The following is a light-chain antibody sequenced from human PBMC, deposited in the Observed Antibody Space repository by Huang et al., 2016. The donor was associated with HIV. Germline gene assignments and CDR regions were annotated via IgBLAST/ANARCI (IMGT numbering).Light chain of an antibody. J-gene: IGKJ2*01. CDR2: GAA. CDR1: QSVSSN. V-gene: IGKV3-15*01. CDR3: QQYNNWPPYT. Sequence: EIVMTQSPATLSVSPGERATLSCRASQSVSSNLVWYQQKPGQAPRLLISGAATRATGIPARFSGSGSGTEFTLTISSLQSEDFAVYYCQQYNNWPPYTFGQGTKLEIK.